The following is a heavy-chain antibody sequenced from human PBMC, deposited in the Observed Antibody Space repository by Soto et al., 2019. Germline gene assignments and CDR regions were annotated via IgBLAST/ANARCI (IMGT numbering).Heavy chain of an antibody. CDR2: ISAYNGNT. V-gene: IGHV1-18*01. CDR3: ARVELPQNDFLNDY. D-gene: IGHD3-9*01. Sequence: ASVKVSCKASGYTFTSYGISWVRQAPGQGLEWMGWISAYNGNTNYAQKLQGRVTMTTDTSTSTAYMELRSLRSDDTAVYYCARVELPQNDFLNDYWGQGTLVTVSS. J-gene: IGHJ4*02. CDR1: GYTFTSYG.